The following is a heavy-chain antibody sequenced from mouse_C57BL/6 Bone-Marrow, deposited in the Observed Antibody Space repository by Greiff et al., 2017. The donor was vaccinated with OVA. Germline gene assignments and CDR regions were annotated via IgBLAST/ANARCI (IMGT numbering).Heavy chain of an antibody. CDR2: IDPSDSET. V-gene: IGHV1-52*01. Sequence: QVQLQQPGAELVRPGSSVKLSCKASGYTFTSYWMHWVKQRPIQGLEWIGNIDPSDSETHYNQKFKDKATLTVDKSSSTAYMQLSRRTSAESAVDYCALYYSNSYWYVDVWGTGTTVTVSS. J-gene: IGHJ1*03. CDR3: ALYYSNSYWYVDV. CDR1: GYTFTSYW. D-gene: IGHD2-5*01.